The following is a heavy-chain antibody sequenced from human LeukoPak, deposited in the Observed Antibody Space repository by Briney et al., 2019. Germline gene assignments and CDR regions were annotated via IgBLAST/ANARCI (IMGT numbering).Heavy chain of an antibody. CDR1: GFTFGSYS. D-gene: IGHD6-6*01. J-gene: IGHJ4*02. Sequence: GGSLRLSCAASGFTFGSYSMNWVRQAPGKGLEWVSSISSSSSYIYYADSVKGRFTISRDNAKNSLYLQMNSLRAEDTAVYYCARDYSSSHFDYWGQGTLVTVSS. V-gene: IGHV3-21*01. CDR3: ARDYSSSHFDY. CDR2: ISSSSSYI.